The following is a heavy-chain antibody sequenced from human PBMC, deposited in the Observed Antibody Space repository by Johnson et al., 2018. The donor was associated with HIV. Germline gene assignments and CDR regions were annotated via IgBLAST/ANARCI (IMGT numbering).Heavy chain of an antibody. D-gene: IGHD1-26*01. CDR2: IKQDGSEK. CDR1: GFTFSSYW. J-gene: IGHJ3*02. CDR3: AVWELGLGIDFDI. V-gene: IGHV3-7*02. Sequence: VQLVESGGGLVQPGGSLRLSCAASGFTFSSYWMSWVRQAPGKGLEWVANIKQDGSEKYYVDSVKGRFTISRDNAKNTVYLQMNSLRDEDTAVYYCAVWELGLGIDFDIWGQGTMVTVSS.